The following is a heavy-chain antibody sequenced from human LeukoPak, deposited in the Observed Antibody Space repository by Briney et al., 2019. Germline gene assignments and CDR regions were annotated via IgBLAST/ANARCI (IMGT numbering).Heavy chain of an antibody. J-gene: IGHJ4*02. D-gene: IGHD3-10*01. Sequence: GESLKISCKGSGYSFTNYWIGWVRQMPGKGLEWMGIIYPGDSDTRYSPSFQGQVTISADKSISTAYLTWSSLKASDTAMYYCARHSGSGSYRSVFGYWGQGTLVTVPS. CDR2: IYPGDSDT. V-gene: IGHV5-51*01. CDR3: ARHSGSGSYRSVFGY. CDR1: GYSFTNYW.